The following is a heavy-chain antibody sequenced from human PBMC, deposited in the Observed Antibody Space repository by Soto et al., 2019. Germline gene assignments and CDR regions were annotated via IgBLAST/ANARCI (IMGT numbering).Heavy chain of an antibody. CDR2: VSYDGGS. D-gene: IGHD3-10*01. CDR1: GGSIDGRN. J-gene: IGHJ6*02. Sequence: QVQLQESGPGLVKPSETLSLTCTVSGGSIDGRNCAWIRQPPGKGLEWLGYVSYDGGSSYNPSVKSRLTLSMDTSKSQFSLQLRSVTAADTAVYYCVRQGIGNLHGLVDVWGRGTTVTVSS. CDR3: VRQGIGNLHGLVDV. V-gene: IGHV4-59*08.